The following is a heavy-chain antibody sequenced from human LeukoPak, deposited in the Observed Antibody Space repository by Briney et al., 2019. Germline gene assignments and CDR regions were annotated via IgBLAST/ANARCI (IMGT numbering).Heavy chain of an antibody. CDR3: AREWKQWLVPSYYYYGIDV. Sequence: GGSLRLSCATSGFTFSSYEMNWVRQAPGKGLEWVSYISSGGSTIYYADSVKGRFTISRDNAKNSLYLQMNSLRAEDTAVYYCAREWKQWLVPSYYYYGIDVWGKGTTVTVSS. V-gene: IGHV3-48*03. CDR1: GFTFSSYE. J-gene: IGHJ6*04. D-gene: IGHD6-19*01. CDR2: ISSGGSTI.